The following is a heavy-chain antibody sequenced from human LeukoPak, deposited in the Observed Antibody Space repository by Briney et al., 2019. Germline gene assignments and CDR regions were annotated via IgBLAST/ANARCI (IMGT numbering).Heavy chain of an antibody. Sequence: SETLSLTCTVSGGSISSSSYYWSWIRQPPGKGLEWIGEINHSGSTNYNPSLKSRVTILVDTSKNQFSLKLSSVTAADTAVYYCARGRSGWFSNWFDPWGQGTQVTVSS. J-gene: IGHJ5*02. CDR3: ARGRSGWFSNWFDP. V-gene: IGHV4-39*07. CDR2: INHSGST. D-gene: IGHD6-19*01. CDR1: GGSISSSSYY.